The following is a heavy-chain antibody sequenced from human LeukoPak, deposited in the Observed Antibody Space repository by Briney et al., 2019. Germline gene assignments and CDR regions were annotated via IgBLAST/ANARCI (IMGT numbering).Heavy chain of an antibody. CDR3: AKGRSIGTYCTFDH. J-gene: IGHJ4*02. D-gene: IGHD1-26*01. CDR2: DRASGSST. V-gene: IGHV3-23*01. CDR1: GLTFSSFC. Sequence: GGTLRPPCAASGLTFSSFCMSWVRQPPGKGVASVSGDRASGSSTNYADSVKGRFTISRDNSQNTLYPQMNSLRAEDTAVYYCAKGRSIGTYCTFDHWGQETLVTVSS.